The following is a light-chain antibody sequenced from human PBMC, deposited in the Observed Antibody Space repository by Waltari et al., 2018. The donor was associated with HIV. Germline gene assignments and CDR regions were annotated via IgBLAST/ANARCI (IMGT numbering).Light chain of an antibody. CDR3: AAWDDSLSGLHWV. Sequence: QSVLTQPPSASGTPGQRVTISCSGSSSNIGSKYVYWYQQLPGTAPKLLIYRNNQRPSGVPDRFSGSKSGTSASLAISGLRSEDEADYYCAAWDDSLSGLHWVFGGGTKLTVL. V-gene: IGLV1-47*01. J-gene: IGLJ3*02. CDR1: SSNIGSKY. CDR2: RNN.